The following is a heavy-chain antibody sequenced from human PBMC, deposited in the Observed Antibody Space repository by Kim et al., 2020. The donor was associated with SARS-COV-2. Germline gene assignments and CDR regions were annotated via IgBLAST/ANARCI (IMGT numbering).Heavy chain of an antibody. Sequence: SETLSLTCTVSDGSISNYYWGWIRLPPGKGLEWIGHMYYSGSTNYNPSLKSRVTISVDTSKNQLSLRLTSVTAADTAVYFCARRSQRENFFDYWGQGALVTVSS. CDR1: DGSISNYY. V-gene: IGHV4-59*13. CDR2: MYYSGST. CDR3: ARRSQRENFFDY. D-gene: IGHD6-25*01. J-gene: IGHJ4*02.